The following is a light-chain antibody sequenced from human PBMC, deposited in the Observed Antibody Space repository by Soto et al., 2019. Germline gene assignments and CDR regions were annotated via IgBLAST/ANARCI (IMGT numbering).Light chain of an antibody. CDR3: QQYNNWPPDRT. CDR1: QSVSSN. V-gene: IGKV3-15*01. J-gene: IGKJ1*01. CDR2: GAS. Sequence: EIVMTQSPATLSVSPGERATLSCRASQSVSSNLAWYQQKPGQAPRLLIYGASTRATGIPARFSGKGSGTEVTLTISSLQSEDFAIYCCQQYNNWPPDRTFGQGTKVEIK.